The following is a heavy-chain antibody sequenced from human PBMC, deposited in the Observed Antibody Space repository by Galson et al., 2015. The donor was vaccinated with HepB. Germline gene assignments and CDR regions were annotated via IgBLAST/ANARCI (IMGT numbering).Heavy chain of an antibody. V-gene: IGHV3-15*01. D-gene: IGHD5-12*01. CDR2: IKSKTDGGTT. CDR3: TTGNSGYDYYFDY. Sequence: SLRLSCAASGFTFSNAWMSWVRQAPGKGLEWVGRIKSKTDGGTTDYAAPVKGRFTISRDDSKNTLYLQMNSLKTEDTAVYYCTTGNSGYDYYFDYWGQGTLVTVSS. J-gene: IGHJ4*02. CDR1: GFTFSNAW.